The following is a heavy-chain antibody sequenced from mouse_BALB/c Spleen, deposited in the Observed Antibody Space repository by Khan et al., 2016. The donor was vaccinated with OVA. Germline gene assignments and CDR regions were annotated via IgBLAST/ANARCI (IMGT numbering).Heavy chain of an antibody. CDR1: GYIFTSYW. CDR2: IYPGTDNS. CDR3: AREEALYHFGH. Sequence: QVQLKQSGPELVRPGASVKLSCKTSGYIFTSYWIHWVKQRPGQGLEWIARIYPGTDNSYYTEKFKDQATLTADKSSSTAYMQLSSLKSEDSDVYCWAREEALYHFGHWGQGTTLTVSS. V-gene: IGHV1-76*01. J-gene: IGHJ2*01.